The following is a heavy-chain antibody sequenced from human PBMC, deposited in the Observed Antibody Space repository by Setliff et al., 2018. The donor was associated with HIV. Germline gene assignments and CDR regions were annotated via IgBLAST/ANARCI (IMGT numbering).Heavy chain of an antibody. CDR2: ISPNNGDK. Sequence: ASVMVSCKASGYSFTDYFMHWVRQAPGQGLEWMGWISPNNGDKNIPQSFQGRVTMTRDTSINTVYMELSGLRSDDTAMYYCARQLSNSLDYWGQGTLVTVSS. V-gene: IGHV1-2*02. CDR1: GYSFTDYF. CDR3: ARQLSNSLDY. J-gene: IGHJ4*02. D-gene: IGHD7-27*01.